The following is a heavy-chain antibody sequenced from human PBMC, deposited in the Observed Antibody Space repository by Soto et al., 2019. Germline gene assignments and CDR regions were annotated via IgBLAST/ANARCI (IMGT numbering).Heavy chain of an antibody. Sequence: GGSLRLSCAASGFTFSNAWMSWVRQAPGKGLEWVGRIKSKTDGGTTDYAAPVKGRFTISRDDSKNTLYLQMNSLKTEDTAVYYCTTPPGIAVAGTRGDYWGQGTLVTVSS. CDR3: TTPPGIAVAGTRGDY. CDR1: GFTFSNAW. J-gene: IGHJ4*02. V-gene: IGHV3-15*01. D-gene: IGHD6-19*01. CDR2: IKSKTDGGTT.